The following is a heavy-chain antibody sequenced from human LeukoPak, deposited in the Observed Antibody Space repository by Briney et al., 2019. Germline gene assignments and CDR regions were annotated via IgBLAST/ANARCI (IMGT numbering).Heavy chain of an antibody. CDR1: GFTFSSYG. CDR2: ISYDGSNK. J-gene: IGHJ4*02. D-gene: IGHD6-13*01. CDR3: AARIAAAAYPFDY. Sequence: GGSLRLSCAASGFTFSSYGMHWVLQAPGKGLEWVAVISYDGSNKYYAGSVKGRFTISRDNSKNTLYLQMNSLRAEDTAVYYCAARIAAAAYPFDYWGQGTLVTVSS. V-gene: IGHV3-30*03.